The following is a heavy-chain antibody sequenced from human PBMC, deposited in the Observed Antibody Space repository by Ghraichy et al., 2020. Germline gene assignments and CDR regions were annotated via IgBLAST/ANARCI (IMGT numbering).Heavy chain of an antibody. CDR3: ARAVYSSGWRNFDY. D-gene: IGHD6-19*01. V-gene: IGHV5-51*01. CDR2: ISPGNSDL. Sequence: GESLNIACEVSGYTFTDYWIAWVRQMPGKGLEWMGLISPGNSDLRYGPSFQGQFTISADKSISTAFLHWSSLKASDTAMYYCARAVYSSGWRNFDYWGQGTLVTVSS. J-gene: IGHJ4*02. CDR1: GYTFTDYW.